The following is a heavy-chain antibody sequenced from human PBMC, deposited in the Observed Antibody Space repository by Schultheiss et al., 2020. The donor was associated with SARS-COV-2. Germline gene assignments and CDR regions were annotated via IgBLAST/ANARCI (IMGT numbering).Heavy chain of an antibody. CDR1: GFTFGDYA. V-gene: IGHV3-23*01. CDR3: ARVGVVVPAAVYYFDY. Sequence: GGSLRLSCTASGFTFGDYAMSWFRQAPGKGLEWVSAISGSGGSTYDADSVKGRFTISRDNSKNSLYLQMNSLRAEDTALYYCARVGVVVPAAVYYFDYWGQGTLVTVSS. D-gene: IGHD2-2*01. J-gene: IGHJ4*02. CDR2: ISGSGGST.